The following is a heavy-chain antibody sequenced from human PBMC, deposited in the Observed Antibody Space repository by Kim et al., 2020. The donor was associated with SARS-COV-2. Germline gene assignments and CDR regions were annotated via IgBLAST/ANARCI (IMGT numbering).Heavy chain of an antibody. J-gene: IGHJ6*02. Sequence: VGSLRLSCAASGFTVSSNYMSWVRQAPGKGLEWVSVIYSGGSTYYADSVKGRFTISRDNSKNTLYLQMNSLRAEDTAVYYCATPYCGGDCPDWGLYYYGMDVWGQGTTVTVSS. CDR2: IYSGGST. CDR1: GFTVSSNY. CDR3: ATPYCGGDCPDWGLYYYGMDV. V-gene: IGHV3-53*01. D-gene: IGHD2-21*02.